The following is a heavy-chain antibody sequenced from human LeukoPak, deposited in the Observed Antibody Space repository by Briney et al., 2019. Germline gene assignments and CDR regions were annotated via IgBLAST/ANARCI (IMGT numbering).Heavy chain of an antibody. CDR2: IYHSGST. D-gene: IGHD3-10*01. CDR3: ARVCMVRGVFDY. CDR1: GGSISSSNW. Sequence: PSETLSLTCAVSGGSISSSNWWSWVRQPPGKGLEWIGEIYHSGSTNYNPSLKSRVTISVDKFKNQFSLKLSSVTAADTAVYYCARVCMVRGVFDYWGQGTLVTVSS. V-gene: IGHV4-4*02. J-gene: IGHJ4*02.